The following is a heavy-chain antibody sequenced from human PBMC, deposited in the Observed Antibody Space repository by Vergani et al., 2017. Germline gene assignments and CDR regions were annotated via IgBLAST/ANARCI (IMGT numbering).Heavy chain of an antibody. CDR3: ASFYDFWSGPFPDV. CDR2: IIGSGGST. Sequence: EVQLLESGGGLVQPGGSLRLSCAASGFTFSSYAMSWVRQAPGKGLEWVSSIIGSGGSTYYADSVKGRFTISRDNSKNTLYLQMNSLRAEDTAVYYCASFYDFWSGPFPDVWGKGTTVTVSS. J-gene: IGHJ6*04. D-gene: IGHD3-3*01. CDR1: GFTFSSYA. V-gene: IGHV3-23*01.